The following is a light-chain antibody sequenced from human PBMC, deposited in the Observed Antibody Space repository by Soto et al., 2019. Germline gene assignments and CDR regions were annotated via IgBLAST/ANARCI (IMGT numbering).Light chain of an antibody. Sequence: IVMTQSPATLSLSPGERATLSCRASQSVSSYLAWYQQKPGQAPRLLIYDASNRATGIPARFSGSGSGTDFTLTISSLEPEDFAVYYCQQRSNWPPLTFGGGTKVAIK. CDR3: QQRSNWPPLT. V-gene: IGKV3-11*01. J-gene: IGKJ4*01. CDR2: DAS. CDR1: QSVSSY.